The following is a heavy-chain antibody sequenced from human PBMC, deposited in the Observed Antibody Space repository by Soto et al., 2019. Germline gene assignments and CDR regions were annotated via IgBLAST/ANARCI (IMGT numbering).Heavy chain of an antibody. J-gene: IGHJ4*02. Sequence: SGPTLVNPTQTLTLTGTFSGFSLSTSGMCVSWIRQPPGKALEWLALIDWDDDKYYSTSLETRLTISKDTSKNQVVLTMTNMDPVDTATYYCARIRRSSSWYPFDYWGQGTLVTVSS. CDR3: ARIRRSSSWYPFDY. CDR2: IDWDDDK. CDR1: GFSLSTSGMC. V-gene: IGHV2-70*01. D-gene: IGHD6-13*01.